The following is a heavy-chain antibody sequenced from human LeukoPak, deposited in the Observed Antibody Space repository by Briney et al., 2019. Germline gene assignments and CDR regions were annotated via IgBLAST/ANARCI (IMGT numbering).Heavy chain of an antibody. Sequence: GGSLRLSCAVSGFTFSNHAMTWVRQAPGKGLEWVSVISGSGDITYYADSVKGRFSISRDNSKNTLYLQMNSLRAEDTAVYYCTRDRPESGYDNDYWGQGTLVTVSS. J-gene: IGHJ4*02. CDR3: TRDRPESGYDNDY. CDR1: GFTFSNHA. D-gene: IGHD5-12*01. CDR2: ISGSGDIT. V-gene: IGHV3-23*01.